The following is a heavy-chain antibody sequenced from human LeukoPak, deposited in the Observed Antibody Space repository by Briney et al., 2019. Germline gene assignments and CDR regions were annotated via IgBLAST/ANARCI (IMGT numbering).Heavy chain of an antibody. CDR2: ISHSWST. J-gene: IGHJ4*02. Sequence: SETLSLTCTVSGFSISSGYYWGWIRQPPGKRLEWIGSISHSWSTYYNPSLKSRVTISVDPSKNQFSLKLSSVTAADTAVYYCARGGTYYYDSSGYYAYWGQGTLVTVSS. D-gene: IGHD3-22*01. CDR1: GFSISSGYY. CDR3: ARGGTYYYDSSGYYAY. V-gene: IGHV4-38-2*02.